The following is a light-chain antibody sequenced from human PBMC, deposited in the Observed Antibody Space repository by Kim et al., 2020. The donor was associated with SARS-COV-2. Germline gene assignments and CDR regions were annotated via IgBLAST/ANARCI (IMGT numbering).Light chain of an antibody. Sequence: ELVLTQPPATLSLSPGESATLSCRASQNISSYLAWYQQKPGQAPRLLIYDASNRATGIPARFSGSGSGTDFTLTISSLEPEDFAVYYCQQRSNWLTFGGGTKVDIK. V-gene: IGKV3-11*01. CDR2: DAS. J-gene: IGKJ4*01. CDR1: QNISSY. CDR3: QQRSNWLT.